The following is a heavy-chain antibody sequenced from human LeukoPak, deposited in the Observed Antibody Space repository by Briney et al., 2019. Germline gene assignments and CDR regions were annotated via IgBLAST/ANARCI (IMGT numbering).Heavy chain of an antibody. V-gene: IGHV1-69*13. CDR1: GGTFSSYA. Sequence: GASVEVSCKASGGTFSSYAISWVRQAPGQGLEWMGGIIPIFGTANYAQKFQGRVTITVDESTSTAYMELSSLRSEDTAVYYCARDSRNDYNWFDPWGQGTLVTVSS. D-gene: IGHD3-3*01. CDR2: IIPIFGTA. CDR3: ARDSRNDYNWFDP. J-gene: IGHJ5*02.